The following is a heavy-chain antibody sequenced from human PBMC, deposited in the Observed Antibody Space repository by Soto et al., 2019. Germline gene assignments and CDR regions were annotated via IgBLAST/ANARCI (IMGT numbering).Heavy chain of an antibody. CDR2: IDWDDDK. D-gene: IGHD3-22*01. V-gene: IGHV2-70*04. J-gene: IGHJ4*02. CDR3: ARLADGSAFSFDS. CDR1: GFSLSTNGMR. Sequence: SGPTLVNPTQTLTLTRSFSGFSLSTNGMRVSWIRQRPGKALEWLARIDWDDDKFYRTSLKTRLNISKDTSKNQVILTMTNMDPVPTATYYCARLADGSAFSFDSWGQGTLVTVSS.